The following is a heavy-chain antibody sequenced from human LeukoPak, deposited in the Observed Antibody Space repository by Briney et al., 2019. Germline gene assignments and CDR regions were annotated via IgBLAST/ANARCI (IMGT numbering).Heavy chain of an antibody. J-gene: IGHJ4*02. CDR2: MNPDSGDT. V-gene: IGHV1-8*01. Sequence: ASVKVSCKASGYTFTTYAMTWVRQATGQGLEWMGWMNPDSGDTGYAQKFQGRVTMTRNTAINTAYMELSSLGSEDTAIYYCARGLGDYNTDWFPVSGYWGQGALVTVSS. CDR1: GYTFTTYA. D-gene: IGHD3-9*01. CDR3: ARGLGDYNTDWFPVSGY.